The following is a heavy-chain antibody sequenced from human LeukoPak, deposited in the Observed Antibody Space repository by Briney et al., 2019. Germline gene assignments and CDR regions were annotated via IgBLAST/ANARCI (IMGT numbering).Heavy chain of an antibody. Sequence: SETLSLTCTVSGYSISGGYYWGWIRQPPGKGLEWIGSIYHSGSTYYNPSLKSRVTISVDTSKNQFSLKLSSVTAADTAVYYCAKRGDLLLWFGEPPNWFDPWGQGTLVTVSS. J-gene: IGHJ5*02. D-gene: IGHD3-10*01. V-gene: IGHV4-38-2*02. CDR2: IYHSGST. CDR1: GYSISGGYY. CDR3: AKRGDLLLWFGEPPNWFDP.